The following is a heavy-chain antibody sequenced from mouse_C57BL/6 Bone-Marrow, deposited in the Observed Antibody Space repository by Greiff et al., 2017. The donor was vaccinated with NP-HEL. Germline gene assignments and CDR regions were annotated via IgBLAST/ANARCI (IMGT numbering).Heavy chain of an antibody. J-gene: IGHJ3*01. CDR1: GYTFTSYW. CDR3: ARKLRFAY. Sequence: VQLQQPGAELVKPGASVKLSCKASGYTFTSYWMHWVKQRPGQGLEWIGMIHPNSGSTNYNEKLKSKATLTVDKSSSTAYMQPSSLTSEDSAVYYCARKLRFAYWGQGTLVTVSA. V-gene: IGHV1-64*01. D-gene: IGHD2-1*01. CDR2: IHPNSGST.